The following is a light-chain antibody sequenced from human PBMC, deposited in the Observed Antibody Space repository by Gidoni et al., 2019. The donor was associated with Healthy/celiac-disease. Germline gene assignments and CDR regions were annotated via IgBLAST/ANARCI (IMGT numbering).Light chain of an antibody. Sequence: DIQMTQSPSTLSASVGDRVTITCRASQSISSWLAWYQQKPGKAPKLLIYKASSLESGVPSRFSGSGSGTEFTLTISSLQPDDFATYYCQQYYSYSMTFGQGTKVEIE. CDR2: KAS. V-gene: IGKV1-5*03. CDR3: QQYYSYSMT. J-gene: IGKJ1*01. CDR1: QSISSW.